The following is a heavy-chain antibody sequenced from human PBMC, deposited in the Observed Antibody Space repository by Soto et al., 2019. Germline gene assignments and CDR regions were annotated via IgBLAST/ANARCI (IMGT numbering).Heavy chain of an antibody. CDR3: ARESRGYYYGMDV. V-gene: IGHV4-31*03. Sequence: PSETLSLTCTVSGGSISSGGYYWSWIRQHPGRGLEWIGYIYYSGSTYYNPSLKSRVTISVDTSKNQFSLKLSSVTAADTAVYYCARESRGYYYGMDVWGQGTTVTVSS. J-gene: IGHJ6*02. CDR1: GGSISSGGYY. CDR2: IYYSGST.